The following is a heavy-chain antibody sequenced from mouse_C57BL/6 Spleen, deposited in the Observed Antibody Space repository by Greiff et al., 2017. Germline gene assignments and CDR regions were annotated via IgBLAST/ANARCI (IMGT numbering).Heavy chain of an antibody. CDR2: ISDGGSYT. J-gene: IGHJ2*01. CDR3: ARGGAHFDY. CDR1: GFTFSSYA. V-gene: IGHV5-4*03. Sequence: DVKLVESGGGLVKPGGSLKLSCAASGFTFSSYAMSWVRQTPEKRLEWVATISDGGSYTYYPDNVKGRFTISRDNAKNNLYLQMSHLKSEDTAMYDCARGGAHFDYWGQGTTLTVSS.